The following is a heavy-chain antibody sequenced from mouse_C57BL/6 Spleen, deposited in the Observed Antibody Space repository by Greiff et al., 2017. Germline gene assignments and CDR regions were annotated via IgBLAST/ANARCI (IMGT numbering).Heavy chain of an antibody. CDR1: GFTFSSYG. Sequence: EVQGVESGGDLVKPGGSLKLSCAASGFTFSSYGMSWVRQTPDKRLEWVATISSGGSYTYYPDSVKGRFTISRDNAKNTLYLQMSSLKSEDTAMYYCARIYYYGSSYYYYAMDYWGQGTSVTVSS. CDR2: ISSGGSYT. CDR3: ARIYYYGSSYYYYAMDY. V-gene: IGHV5-6*01. J-gene: IGHJ4*01. D-gene: IGHD1-1*01.